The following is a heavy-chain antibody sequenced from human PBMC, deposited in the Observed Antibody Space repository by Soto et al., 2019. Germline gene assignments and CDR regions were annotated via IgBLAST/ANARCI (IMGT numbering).Heavy chain of an antibody. CDR3: ARSPTTVSSPTYFDS. D-gene: IGHD4-4*01. CDR2: VYPGDSDT. Sequence: GESLKISCKGSGYSSTTYWIAWVRQMPGKGLEWMAIVYPGDSDTRYNPSFQGHVTLSAHNSITTAFLHWSSLKASDTAIYYCARSPTTVSSPTYFDSWGQGTLVTVSS. V-gene: IGHV5-51*01. J-gene: IGHJ4*02. CDR1: GYSSTTYW.